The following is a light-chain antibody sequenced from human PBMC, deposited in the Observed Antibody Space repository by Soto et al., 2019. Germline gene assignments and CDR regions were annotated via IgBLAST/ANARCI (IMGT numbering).Light chain of an antibody. CDR2: GAS. V-gene: IGKV3-20*01. J-gene: IGKJ2*01. CDR3: QQFGSSPEYT. CDR1: QSVSSSQ. Sequence: EIVLTQSPGTLSLSPGERATLSCRASQSVSSSQLAWYQQKPGQAPRLLIYGASTTATGIPDRFSGGGSGTAFTLTISRLEPEDFAVYYWQQFGSSPEYTFGQGTKLEVK.